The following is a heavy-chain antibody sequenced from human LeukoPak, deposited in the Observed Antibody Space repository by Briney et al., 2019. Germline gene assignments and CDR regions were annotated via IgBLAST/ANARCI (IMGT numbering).Heavy chain of an antibody. V-gene: IGHV3-30*18. D-gene: IGHD5-18*01. CDR2: ISYDGSNK. Sequence: LSLTCTVSGGSISSYYWSWVRQAPGKGLEWVAVISYDGSNKYYADSVKGRFTISRDNSKNTLYLQMNSLRAEDTAVYYCAKDMYSYGFFDYWGQGTLVTVSS. J-gene: IGHJ4*02. CDR3: AKDMYSYGFFDY. CDR1: GGSISSYY.